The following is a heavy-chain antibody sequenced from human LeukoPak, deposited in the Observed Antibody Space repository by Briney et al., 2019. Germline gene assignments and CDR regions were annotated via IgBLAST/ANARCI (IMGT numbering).Heavy chain of an antibody. CDR2: IYYSGST. D-gene: IGHD3-10*01. V-gene: IGHV4-59*01. Sequence: PSETLSLTCTVSGGSISSYYWSWIRQPPGKGLEWIGYIYYSGSTKYNPSLRSRVTISIDTSKIQFSLTLSSVTAADTAVYYCARDYYGSGLNDYWGQGTLVTVSS. J-gene: IGHJ4*02. CDR1: GGSISSYY. CDR3: ARDYYGSGLNDY.